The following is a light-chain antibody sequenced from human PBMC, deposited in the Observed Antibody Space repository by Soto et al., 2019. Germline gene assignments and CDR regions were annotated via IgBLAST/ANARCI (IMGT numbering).Light chain of an antibody. Sequence: EIVLTQSPGTLSLSPGERATLSCRASQSVSSSYLAWYQQKPGQPPRLLIYGASSRATGIPDRFSGSGSGTDFTLTISRLEPEDFAVYYCQQYGSSPRYTFGQGTKLEIK. V-gene: IGKV3-20*01. CDR1: QSVSSSY. J-gene: IGKJ2*01. CDR2: GAS. CDR3: QQYGSSPRYT.